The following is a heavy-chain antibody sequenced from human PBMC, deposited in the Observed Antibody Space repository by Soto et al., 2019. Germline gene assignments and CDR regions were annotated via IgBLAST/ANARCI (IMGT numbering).Heavy chain of an antibody. V-gene: IGHV3-15*07. CDR1: GFTFSNAW. CDR2: IKSKTDGGTT. J-gene: IGHJ2*01. CDR3: TTAYYYVSSGYTYWYFDL. D-gene: IGHD3-22*01. Sequence: EVQLVESGGGLVKPGGSLRLSCAASGFTFSNAWMNWVRQAPGKGLEWVGRIKSKTDGGTTDYAAPVKGRFTISRDDSKNTLYLKMNSLKPEDTAVYYCTTAYYYVSSGYTYWYFDLWGRGTLVTVSS.